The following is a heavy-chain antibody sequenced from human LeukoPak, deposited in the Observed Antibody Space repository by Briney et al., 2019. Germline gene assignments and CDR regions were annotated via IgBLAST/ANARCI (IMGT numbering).Heavy chain of an antibody. Sequence: GGSLRLSCAASGFTFSSYGMHWVRQAPGKGLEWVAVISHDGSNKYYADSVKGRFTISRDNSKNTLYLQMNSLRAEDTAVYYCAKALVSADLDYWGQGTLVTVSS. J-gene: IGHJ4*02. CDR1: GFTFSSYG. CDR3: AKALVSADLDY. D-gene: IGHD2-15*01. CDR2: ISHDGSNK. V-gene: IGHV3-30*18.